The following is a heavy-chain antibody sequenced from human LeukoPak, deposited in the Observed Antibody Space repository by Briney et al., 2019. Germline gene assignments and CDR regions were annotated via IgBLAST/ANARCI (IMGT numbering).Heavy chain of an antibody. CDR2: INWNGGST. J-gene: IGHJ4*02. Sequence: PGGSLRLSCAASGFTVSSNYMSWVRQAPGKGLEWVSGINWNGGSTGYADSVKGRFTISRDNAKNSLYLQMNSLRAEDTALYYCARGYEYCVGDCYSHFDYWGQGTLVTVSS. CDR1: GFTVSSNY. D-gene: IGHD2-21*01. V-gene: IGHV3-20*04. CDR3: ARGYEYCVGDCYSHFDY.